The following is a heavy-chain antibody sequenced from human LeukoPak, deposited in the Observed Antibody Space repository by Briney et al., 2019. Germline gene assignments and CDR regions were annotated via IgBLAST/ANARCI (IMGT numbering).Heavy chain of an antibody. J-gene: IGHJ4*02. CDR2: ISSSGGET. D-gene: IGHD5-24*01. Sequence: PGGSLRLSCAASGFTFSSYAMTWVRQAPGKGLEWVSGISSSGGETYYADSVKGRFTISRDNSKNTVYLQMNSLRAEDTAMYYCARRDDHSGRDYWGQGTLVTVSS. CDR1: GFTFSSYA. CDR3: ARRDDHSGRDY. V-gene: IGHV3-23*01.